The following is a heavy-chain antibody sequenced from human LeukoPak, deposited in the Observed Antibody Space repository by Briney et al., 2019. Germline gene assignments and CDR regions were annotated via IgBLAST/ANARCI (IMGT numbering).Heavy chain of an antibody. D-gene: IGHD2-2*01. V-gene: IGHV3-74*01. Sequence: GGSLRLSCAASGNYWMHWVRQAPGKGLLWVSHINSDGSWTTYADSVRGRFTISKDNAKNTVYLQMNNLRAEDTAVYYCVSFYETYWGRGTLVTVSS. J-gene: IGHJ4*02. CDR3: VSFYETY. CDR2: INSDGSWT. CDR1: GNYW.